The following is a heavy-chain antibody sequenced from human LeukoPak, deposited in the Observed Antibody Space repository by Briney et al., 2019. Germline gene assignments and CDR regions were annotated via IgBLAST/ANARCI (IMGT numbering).Heavy chain of an antibody. CDR2: IYYSGST. Sequence: SETLSLTCTVSGGSISSYYWSWIRQPPGKGLEWIGYIYYSGSTYYNPSLKSRVTISVDTSKSQFSLKLSSVTAADTAVYYCARGDYYDSAWDYWGQGTLVTVSS. J-gene: IGHJ4*02. V-gene: IGHV4-59*08. CDR3: ARGDYYDSAWDY. D-gene: IGHD3-22*01. CDR1: GGSISSYY.